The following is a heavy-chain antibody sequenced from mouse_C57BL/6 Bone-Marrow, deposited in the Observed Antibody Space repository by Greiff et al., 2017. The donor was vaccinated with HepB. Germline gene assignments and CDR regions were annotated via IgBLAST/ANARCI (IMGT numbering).Heavy chain of an antibody. J-gene: IGHJ4*01. Sequence: QVHVKQSGAELVRPGSSVKLSCKASGYTFTSYWMDWVKQRPGQGLEWIGNIYPSDSETHYNQKFKDKATLTVDKSSSTAYMQLSSLTSEDSAVYYCAREGGQLRLRAMDYWGQGTSVTVSS. CDR3: AREGGQLRLRAMDY. V-gene: IGHV1-61*01. CDR2: IYPSDSET. D-gene: IGHD3-2*02. CDR1: GYTFTSYW.